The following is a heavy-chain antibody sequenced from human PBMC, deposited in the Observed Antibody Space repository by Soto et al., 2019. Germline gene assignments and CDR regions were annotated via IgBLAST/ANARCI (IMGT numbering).Heavy chain of an antibody. D-gene: IGHD3-3*01. CDR2: IIPIFGTA. CDR3: ARGMNYDFWSGHFRTYDYYGMDV. Sequence: QVQLVQSGAEVKKPGSSVKVSCKASGGTFSSYAISWVRQAPGQGLEWMGGIIPIFGTANYAQKFQGRVTITADESTSTAYMELSSLRSEDTAVYYCARGMNYDFWSGHFRTYDYYGMDVWGQGTTVTVSS. J-gene: IGHJ6*02. V-gene: IGHV1-69*01. CDR1: GGTFSSYA.